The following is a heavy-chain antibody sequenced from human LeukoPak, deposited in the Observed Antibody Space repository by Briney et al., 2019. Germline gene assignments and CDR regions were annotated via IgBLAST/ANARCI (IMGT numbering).Heavy chain of an antibody. V-gene: IGHV3-48*04. CDR1: AFTFNTYW. CDR2: ISSSSSTI. D-gene: IGHD6-13*01. CDR3: ASELVSAGTGDY. J-gene: IGHJ4*02. Sequence: PGGSLRLSCAASAFTFNTYWMHWVRQAPGKGLEWVSYISSSSSTIYYADSVKGRFTISRDNAKNSLYLQMHSLRVEDTAVYYCASELVSAGTGDYWGQGTLVTVSS.